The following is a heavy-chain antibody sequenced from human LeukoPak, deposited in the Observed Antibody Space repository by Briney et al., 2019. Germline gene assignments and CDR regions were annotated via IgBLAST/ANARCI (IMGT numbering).Heavy chain of an antibody. Sequence: GGSLRLSCAASGFTFSRYWMTWVRQAPGKGLEWVANIKEDGSIQYYLDSVRGRFTISRDNAKTSVYLQLNSLRADDTAVYYCARDVWTGVAVSYYCGQGTLVTVSS. CDR1: GFTFSRYW. V-gene: IGHV3-7*01. J-gene: IGHJ4*02. CDR3: ARDVWTGVAVSYY. D-gene: IGHD6-19*01. CDR2: IKEDGSIQ.